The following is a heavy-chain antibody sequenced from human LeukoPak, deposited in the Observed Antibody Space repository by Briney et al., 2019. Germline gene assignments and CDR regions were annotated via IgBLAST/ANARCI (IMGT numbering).Heavy chain of an antibody. Sequence: PSETLSLTCAVYGGSFSGYYWSWIRQPPGKGLEWIGEINHSGSTNYNPSLKSRVTISVDTSKNQFSLKLSSVTAADTAVYYCATARTEELTEIYWGQGTLVTVS. D-gene: IGHD1-26*01. CDR1: GGSFSGYY. CDR2: INHSGST. J-gene: IGHJ4*02. V-gene: IGHV4-34*01. CDR3: ATARTEELTEIY.